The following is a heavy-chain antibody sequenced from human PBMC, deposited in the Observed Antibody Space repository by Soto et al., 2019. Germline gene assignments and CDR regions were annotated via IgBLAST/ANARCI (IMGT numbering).Heavy chain of an antibody. CDR1: GFTFSSYS. D-gene: IGHD3-3*01. V-gene: IGHV3-48*02. CDR2: ISSSSSTI. J-gene: IGHJ6*02. CDR3: ATLPLPIWSGYGYYYYGMDV. Sequence: EVQLVESGGGLVQPGGSLRLSCAASGFTFSSYSMNWVRQAPGKGLEWVSYISSSSSTIYYADSVKGRFTISRDNAKNSLYLQMNSLRDEDTAVYYCATLPLPIWSGYGYYYYGMDVWGQGTTVTVSS.